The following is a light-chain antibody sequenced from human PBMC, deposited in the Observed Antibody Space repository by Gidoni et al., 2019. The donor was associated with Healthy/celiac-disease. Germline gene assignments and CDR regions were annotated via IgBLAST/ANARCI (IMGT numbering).Light chain of an antibody. CDR2: GAS. J-gene: IGKJ1*01. CDR3: QQYGSSWT. Sequence: EIVLTHSPGTLSLSPGERATLSCRASQSVSSSYLAWYQQKPGQAPRLLIYGASSRATGIPDRFSGSGSGTDFTLTISRLEPEEFAVYYCQQYGSSWTFXXXTKVEIK. CDR1: QSVSSSY. V-gene: IGKV3-20*01.